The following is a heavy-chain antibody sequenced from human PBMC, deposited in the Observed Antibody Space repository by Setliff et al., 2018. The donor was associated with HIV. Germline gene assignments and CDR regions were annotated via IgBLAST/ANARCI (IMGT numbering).Heavy chain of an antibody. Sequence: SETLSLTCTVSGYSISSDYYRNWIRQPPGKGLEWIGEIHHTGHINYNPSFKSRVTMSLDMSTNQFSLKMASMTAADSAVYYCARFDVTPMTTRDYWGQGTQVTV. CDR2: IHHTGHI. V-gene: IGHV4-38-2*02. J-gene: IGHJ4*02. CDR3: ARFDVTPMTTRDY. CDR1: GYSISSDYY. D-gene: IGHD4-17*01.